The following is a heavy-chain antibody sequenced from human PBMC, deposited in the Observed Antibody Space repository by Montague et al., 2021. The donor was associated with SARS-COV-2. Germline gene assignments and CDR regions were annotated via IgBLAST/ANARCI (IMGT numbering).Heavy chain of an antibody. V-gene: IGHV4-59*01. CDR3: ARAQNTCFIANCVNYFDV. CDR2: VHYTGST. Sequence: SETLSLTCEVSGGSISSYYWSWIRQSPGKGLEWIGYVHYTGSTKYNPSLETRVTLSLDTPKNHFSLHLSSVTAADTAIYFCARAQNTCFIANCVNYFDVWGLGALVTVSS. CDR1: GGSISSYY. J-gene: IGHJ4*02. D-gene: IGHD1-1*01.